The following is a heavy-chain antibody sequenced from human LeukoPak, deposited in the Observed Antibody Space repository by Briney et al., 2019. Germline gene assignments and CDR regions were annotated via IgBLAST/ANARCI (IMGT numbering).Heavy chain of an antibody. CDR3: ARARRRIAAGTQHWFDP. Sequence: SETLFLTCAVYGGSFSGYYWSWIRQPPGKGLEWIGEINHSGSTNYNPSLKSRVTISVDTSKNQFSLKLSSVTAADTAVYYCARARRRIAAGTQHWFDPWGQGTLVTVSS. V-gene: IGHV4-34*01. CDR1: GGSFSGYY. J-gene: IGHJ5*02. CDR2: INHSGST. D-gene: IGHD6-13*01.